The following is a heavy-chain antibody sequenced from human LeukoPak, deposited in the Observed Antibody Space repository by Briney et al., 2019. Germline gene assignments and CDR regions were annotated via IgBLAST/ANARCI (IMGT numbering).Heavy chain of an antibody. Sequence: YYWGWIRQAPGKGLEWVSYISSSGSTIYYADSVKGRFTISRDNAKNSLYLQMNSLRAEDTAVYYCARVFEDVPQFDYWGQGTLVTVSS. CDR1: YY. D-gene: IGHD3-3*01. CDR2: ISSSGSTI. J-gene: IGHJ4*02. V-gene: IGHV3-11*01. CDR3: ARVFEDVPQFDY.